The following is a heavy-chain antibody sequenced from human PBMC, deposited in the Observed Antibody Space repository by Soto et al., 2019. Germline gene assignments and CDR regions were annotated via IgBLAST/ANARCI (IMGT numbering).Heavy chain of an antibody. CDR2: IIPLLGTP. CDR1: GGNFNTYG. Sequence: QVHLVQSGAETMKSGSSVKVSCKVSGGNFNTYGIGWGRQAPGQGLEWMGEIIPLLGTPNYAQRFQDRLTTAADESTTTAEMEVSSLRAEDSAVYSCARLHVPTTEGGAVGDAWGQGAQGTVSS. D-gene: IGHD1-26*01. CDR3: ARLHVPTTEGGAVGDA. V-gene: IGHV1-69*01. J-gene: IGHJ5*02.